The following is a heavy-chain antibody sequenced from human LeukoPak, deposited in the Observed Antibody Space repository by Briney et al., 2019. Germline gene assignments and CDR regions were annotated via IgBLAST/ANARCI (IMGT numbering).Heavy chain of an antibody. CDR1: GFTFSSYS. V-gene: IGHV3-48*01. CDR2: ISSSSSTI. CDR3: AKDDDWGRFNH. Sequence: GGSLRLSCAASGFTFSSYSMNWVRQAPGKGLEWVSYISSSSSTIYYADSVKGRFTISRDNAKNSLYLQLNSLRAEDTAMYYCAKDDDWGRFNHWGQGTLVTVSS. D-gene: IGHD3-16*01. J-gene: IGHJ1*01.